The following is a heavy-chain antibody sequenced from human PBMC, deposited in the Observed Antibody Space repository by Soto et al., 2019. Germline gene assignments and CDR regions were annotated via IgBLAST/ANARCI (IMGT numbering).Heavy chain of an antibody. CDR2: ISNDGSNK. J-gene: IGHJ4*02. CDR1: GFTFSSYG. CDR3: AKDRLLYYDFWSGYLDY. Sequence: GGSLRLSCAASGFTFSSYGMHWVRQAPGKGLEWVAVISNDGSNKYYADSVKGRFTISRDNSKNTLYLQMNSLRAEDTAVYYCAKDRLLYYDFWSGYLDYWGQGTLVTVSS. D-gene: IGHD3-3*01. V-gene: IGHV3-30*18.